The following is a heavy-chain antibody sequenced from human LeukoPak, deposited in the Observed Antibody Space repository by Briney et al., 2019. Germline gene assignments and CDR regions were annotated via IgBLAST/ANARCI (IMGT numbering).Heavy chain of an antibody. CDR2: IHHSGRS. D-gene: IGHD6-6*01. J-gene: IGHJ3*02. CDR3: AAENVYSSSHAFDI. CDR1: GYSISSGYY. Sequence: PSETLSLTCAVSGYSISSGYYWDWIRQPPGKGLEWIGSIHHSGRSYYNSSLRGRVTISIDTSKNQLSLNLNSVTAADTAVYYCAAENVYSSSHAFDIWGQGTMVTVSS. V-gene: IGHV4-38-2*01.